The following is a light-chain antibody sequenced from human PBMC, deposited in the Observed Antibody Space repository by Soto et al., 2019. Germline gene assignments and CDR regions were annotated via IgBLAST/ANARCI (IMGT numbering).Light chain of an antibody. CDR3: LQDINYPWT. CDR2: GAS. J-gene: IGKJ1*01. V-gene: IGKV3-20*01. CDR1: QSVSNDF. Sequence: EIVLTQSPGVLSLSRGERATRCCRASQSVSNDFLAWYQQKPGQAPRLLIYGASTRATDVPDRFSGSGSGTDFTLAISSLQPEDSATYYCLQDINYPWTFGQGTKVDIK.